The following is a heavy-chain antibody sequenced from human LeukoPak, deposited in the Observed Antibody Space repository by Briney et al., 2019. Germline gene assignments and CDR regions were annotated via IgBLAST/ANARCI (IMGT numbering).Heavy chain of an antibody. CDR1: GGSIRSSSYY. J-gene: IGHJ3*02. CDR3: ARSIAAADVFDI. CDR2: GYYSGST. V-gene: IGHV4-39*07. D-gene: IGHD6-13*01. Sequence: PSETQSLTCTVSGGSIRSSSYYWGWIRQPPGKGLEWIESGYYSGSTYYNPSLKSRVTISVDTSKNQFSLKLSSVTAADTAVYYCARSIAAADVFDIWGQGTMVTVSS.